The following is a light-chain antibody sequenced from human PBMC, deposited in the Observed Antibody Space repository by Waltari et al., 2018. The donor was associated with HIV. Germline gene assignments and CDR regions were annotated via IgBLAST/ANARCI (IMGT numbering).Light chain of an antibody. V-gene: IGKV1-5*03. CDR1: QNVGTW. Sequence: DIHMSQSPPTLTASVGDRVNITCRASQNVGTWLAWYQQKPGEAPKLLIHKATDVEDGVPSRFSCSASGTEFTLTIDSLHPDDFATFYCHQYSNYLGSFGQGTKLELK. CDR3: HQYSNYLGS. CDR2: KAT. J-gene: IGKJ1*01.